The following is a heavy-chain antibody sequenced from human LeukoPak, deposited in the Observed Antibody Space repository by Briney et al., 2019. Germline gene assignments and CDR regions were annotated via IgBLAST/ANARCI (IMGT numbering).Heavy chain of an antibody. D-gene: IGHD4-23*01. Sequence: PGGSLRLSCTASGFTFSSYGIHWARQAPGKGLEWVTFIPHDGLNRIYADSVKGRFTISRDNSKNTLYLQMNSLRAEDTAVYYCAREGVNSYFQHWGQGTLVTVSS. CDR2: IPHDGLNR. CDR3: AREGVNSYFQH. V-gene: IGHV3-30*02. J-gene: IGHJ1*01. CDR1: GFTFSSYG.